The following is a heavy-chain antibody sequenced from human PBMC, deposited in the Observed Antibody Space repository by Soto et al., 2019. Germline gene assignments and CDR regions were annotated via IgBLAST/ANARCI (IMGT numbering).Heavy chain of an antibody. J-gene: IGHJ6*02. Sequence: SETLSLTCAVYGGSFSGYYWSWIRQPPGKGLEWIGEINHSGSTNYNPSLKSRVTISVDTSKNQFSLKLSSVTAADTAVYYCARGYGVVPVYYYYGMDVWGQGTTVTVSS. CDR3: ARGYGVVPVYYYYGMDV. D-gene: IGHD3-3*01. CDR2: INHSGST. V-gene: IGHV4-34*01. CDR1: GGSFSGYY.